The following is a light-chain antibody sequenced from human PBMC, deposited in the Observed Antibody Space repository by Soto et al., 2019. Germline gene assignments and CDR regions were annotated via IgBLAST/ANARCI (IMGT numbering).Light chain of an antibody. CDR1: SSKIGNNY. Sequence: QSVLTQSPSVSAAPGQTVTISSSGSSSKIGNNYVSWYQQLPGTAPQLLIYDNNKRPSAIPDRFSGSKSGTSGTLDITGLQTGDEADYYCATWDGSLPGEVFGGGTKLTVL. V-gene: IGLV1-51*01. J-gene: IGLJ2*01. CDR2: DNN. CDR3: ATWDGSLPGEV.